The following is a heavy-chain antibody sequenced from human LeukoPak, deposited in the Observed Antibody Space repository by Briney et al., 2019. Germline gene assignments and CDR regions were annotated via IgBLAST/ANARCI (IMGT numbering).Heavy chain of an antibody. CDR2: IYSGGST. CDR3: ARDLYSEDYSYMDV. CDR1: GFTVSSNY. Sequence: PGGSLRLSCAASGFTVSSNYMSWVRQAPGKGLEWVSVIYSGGSTYYADSVKGRFTISRDNSKNTLYLQMNSLRAEDTAVYYCARDLYSEDYSYMDVWGKGTTVTVSS. V-gene: IGHV3-66*02. J-gene: IGHJ6*03. D-gene: IGHD6-13*01.